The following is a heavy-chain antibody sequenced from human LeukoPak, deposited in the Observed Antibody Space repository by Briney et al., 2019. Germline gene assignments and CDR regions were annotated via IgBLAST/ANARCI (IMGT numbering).Heavy chain of an antibody. CDR2: ISSFGGRT. V-gene: IGHV3-23*01. CDR3: AGAGVAGQVIDY. CDR1: GFNFTSYL. Sequence: GGSPRLSCAASGFNFTSYLMTWVRQAPGKGLEWVSGISSFGGRTYYADSVKGRFTISRDNSKNTLYLQMSSLRADDTAVYYCAGAGVAGQVIDYWGQGTLVTVSS. D-gene: IGHD6-19*01. J-gene: IGHJ4*02.